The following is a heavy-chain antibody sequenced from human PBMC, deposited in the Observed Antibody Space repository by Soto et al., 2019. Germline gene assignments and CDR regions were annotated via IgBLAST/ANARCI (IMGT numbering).Heavy chain of an antibody. D-gene: IGHD6-13*01. CDR2: ISSSSSYI. CDR3: ARDTGIAAAGTDAFDI. CDR1: GFTFSSYS. V-gene: IGHV3-21*01. Sequence: GGSLRLSCAASGFTFSSYSMNWVRQAPGKGLEWVSSISSSSSYIYYADSVKGRFTISRDNAKNSLYLQMNSLRAEDTAVYYCARDTGIAAAGTDAFDIWGQATMVTVSS. J-gene: IGHJ3*02.